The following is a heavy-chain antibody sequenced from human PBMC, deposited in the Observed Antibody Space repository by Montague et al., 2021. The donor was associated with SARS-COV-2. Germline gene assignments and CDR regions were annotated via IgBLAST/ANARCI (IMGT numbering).Heavy chain of an antibody. V-gene: IGHV4-34*01. D-gene: IGHD3-3*01. Sequence: SETLSLTCAVYSGSFSDFYWTWIRQSPGQGLEWVGEINDRGSTNYNPSFERRLTMSVDTSKNKFSLRLKSVSAADTAVYYCARGRVTIFGLLSMHPDAEAVDVWGQGTTVTVSS. CDR3: ARGRVTIFGLLSMHPDAEAVDV. CDR2: INDRGST. CDR1: SGSFSDFY. J-gene: IGHJ3*01.